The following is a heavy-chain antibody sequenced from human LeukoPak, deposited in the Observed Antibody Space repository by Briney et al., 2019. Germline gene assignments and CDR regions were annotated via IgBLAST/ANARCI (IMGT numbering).Heavy chain of an antibody. CDR3: ARGILDGYYDFWSGYSKPHNWFDP. Sequence: PSETLSLTCAAYGGSFSGYYWSWIRQPPGKGLEWIGEINHSGSTNYNPSLKSRVTISVDTSKNQFSLKLSSVTAADTAVYYCARGILDGYYDFWSGYSKPHNWFDPWGQGTLVTVSS. D-gene: IGHD3-3*01. J-gene: IGHJ5*02. CDR2: INHSGST. V-gene: IGHV4-34*01. CDR1: GGSFSGYY.